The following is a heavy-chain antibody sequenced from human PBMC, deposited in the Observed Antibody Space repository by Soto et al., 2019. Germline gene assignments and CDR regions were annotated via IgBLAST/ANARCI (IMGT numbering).Heavy chain of an antibody. CDR3: ARRRGYYYGSGSYYPWAPYYYYGMDV. J-gene: IGHJ6*02. D-gene: IGHD3-10*01. CDR1: GGSFSGYY. CDR2: INHSGST. V-gene: IGHV4-34*01. Sequence: SETLSLTCAVYGGSFSGYYWSWIRQPPGKGPEWIGEINHSGSTNYNPSLKSRVTISVDTSKNQFSLKLSSVTAADTAVYYCARRRGYYYGSGSYYPWAPYYYYGMDVWGQGTTVTVSS.